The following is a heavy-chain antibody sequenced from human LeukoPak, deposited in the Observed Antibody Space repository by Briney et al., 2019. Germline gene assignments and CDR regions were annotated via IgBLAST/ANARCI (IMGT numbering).Heavy chain of an antibody. V-gene: IGHV1-46*01. CDR1: GYTFTSYY. Sequence: ASVKVSCKASGYTFTSYYMHWMRQAPGQGLEWMGIINPSSGSTNYAQKFQYRVTLTRDMSTSTVHMELSSLRSEDTAVYYCARVKVGAVGNYFENWGQGTLVTVSS. CDR3: ARVKVGAVGNYFEN. J-gene: IGHJ4*02. CDR2: INPSSGST. D-gene: IGHD1-26*01.